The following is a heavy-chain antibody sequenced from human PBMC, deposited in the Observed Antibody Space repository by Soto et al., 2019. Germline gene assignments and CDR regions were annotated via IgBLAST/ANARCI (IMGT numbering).Heavy chain of an antibody. J-gene: IGHJ4*02. CDR3: AKTHYELLDY. Sequence: EVQLLESGGGLVQPGGSLRLSCAASGFTFSSSPMSWVRQAPGEGLDWVSAINCCGGSTFYADSVKGRFTISRDDSKNTLYLQMNSLRAEDTAVYYCAKTHYELLDYWGQGTLVTVSS. CDR1: GFTFSSSP. D-gene: IGHD3-3*01. V-gene: IGHV3-23*01. CDR2: INCCGGST.